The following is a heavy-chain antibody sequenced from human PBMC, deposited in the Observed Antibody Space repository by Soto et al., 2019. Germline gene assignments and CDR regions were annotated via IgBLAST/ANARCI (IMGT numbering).Heavy chain of an antibody. J-gene: IGHJ4*02. CDR2: ISGSGGIT. Sequence: GGTLRLSCAASGFTFSSYAMNWVRQAPGKGLEWVSVISGSGGITYYADSVKGRFTISRDNSKDTLYLQMNSLRAEDTAVYYCAKEYYDSSGYPFDYWGQGTLVTVSS. D-gene: IGHD3-22*01. CDR1: GFTFSSYA. V-gene: IGHV3-23*01. CDR3: AKEYYDSSGYPFDY.